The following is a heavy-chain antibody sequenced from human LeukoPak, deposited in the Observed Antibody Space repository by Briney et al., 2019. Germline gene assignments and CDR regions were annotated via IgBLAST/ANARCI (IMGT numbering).Heavy chain of an antibody. V-gene: IGHV4-4*09. CDR3: AAAQVYDSSGYYYDHPFDI. D-gene: IGHD3-22*01. J-gene: IGHJ3*02. Sequence: PSETLSLTCTVSGGSISSYYWSWIRQPPGKGLEWIGYIYTSGSTNYNPPLKSRVTISVDTSKNQFSLRLSSVTAADTAVYYCAAAQVYDSSGYYYDHPFDIWGQGTMVTVSS. CDR1: GGSISSYY. CDR2: IYTSGST.